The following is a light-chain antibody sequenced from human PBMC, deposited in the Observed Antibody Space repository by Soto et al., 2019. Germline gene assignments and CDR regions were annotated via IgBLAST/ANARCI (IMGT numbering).Light chain of an antibody. CDR3: QKYKSAPFT. V-gene: IGKV1-27*01. J-gene: IGKJ4*01. Sequence: DIQMTQSPSSLSASVGDRVTITCRASQGIRNYLAWYQQKPGKVPKLLIYAASTLQSGVPSRFSGSGSGTAFTLTISSLQPEDVATYYCQKYKSAPFTFGGGTKVEIK. CDR2: AAS. CDR1: QGIRNY.